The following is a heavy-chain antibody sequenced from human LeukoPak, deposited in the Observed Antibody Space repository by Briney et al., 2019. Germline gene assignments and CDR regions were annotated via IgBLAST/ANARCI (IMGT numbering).Heavy chain of an antibody. CDR1: GGSFSGYY. CDR2: INHSGST. J-gene: IGHJ5*02. D-gene: IGHD5-18*01. CDR3: ARLYGYLGGSDWFDP. Sequence: SETLSLTCAVYGGSFSGYYWSWIRQPPGKGLEWIGEINHSGSTNYNPSLKSRVTISVDTSKNQFSLKLSSVTAADKAVYYCARLYGYLGGSDWFDPWGQGTLVTVSS. V-gene: IGHV4-34*01.